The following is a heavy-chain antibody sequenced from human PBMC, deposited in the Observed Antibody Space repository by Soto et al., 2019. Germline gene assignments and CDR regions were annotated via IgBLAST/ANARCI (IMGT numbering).Heavy chain of an antibody. CDR2: ISSSSSYI. CDR3: AAVVVAASFDY. V-gene: IGHV3-21*01. J-gene: IGHJ4*02. D-gene: IGHD2-15*01. Sequence: GGSLRLSCAASGVTFSSYSMNWVRQAPGKGLEWVSSISSSSSYIYYADSVKGRFTISRDNAKNSLYLQMNSLRAEDTAVYYCAAVVVAASFDYWGQGTLVTVSS. CDR1: GVTFSSYS.